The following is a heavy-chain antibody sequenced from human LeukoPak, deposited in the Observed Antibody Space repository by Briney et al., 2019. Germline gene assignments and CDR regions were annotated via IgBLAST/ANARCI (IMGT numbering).Heavy chain of an antibody. CDR2: IKKGGSEK. CDR3: EGEGVHCSGRSCLKAY. D-gene: IGHD2-15*01. V-gene: IGHV3-7*03. CDR1: GFPFSTYR. Sequence: PGGSLRLSCSASGFPFSTYRRRWVPQAPGKGLEWVANIKKGGSEKYYMGSVKGRFTISRDNAENSLYLRMNSLRAEDTAVYYCEGEGVHCSGRSCLKAYWGQGTQVTVSS. J-gene: IGHJ4*02.